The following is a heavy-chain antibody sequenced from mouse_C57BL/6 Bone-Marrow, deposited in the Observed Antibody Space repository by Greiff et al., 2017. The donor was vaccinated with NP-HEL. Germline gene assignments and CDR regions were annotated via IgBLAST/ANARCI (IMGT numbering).Heavy chain of an antibody. V-gene: IGHV3-6*01. J-gene: IGHJ1*03. Sequence: EVQLQESGPGLVKPSQSLSLTCSVTGYSITSGYYWNWIRQFPGNKLEWMGYISYDGSNNYNPSLKNRISITRDTSKNQFFLKLNSVTTEDTATYYCARGPINWNYYGYFDVWGTGTTVTVSS. CDR2: ISYDGSN. CDR3: ARGPINWNYYGYFDV. CDR1: GYSITSGYY.